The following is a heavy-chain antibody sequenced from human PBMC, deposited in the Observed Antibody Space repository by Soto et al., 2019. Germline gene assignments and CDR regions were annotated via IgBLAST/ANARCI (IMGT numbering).Heavy chain of an antibody. Sequence: GGSLRLSCAASGFTFSSYGMHWVRQAPGKGLEWVAVIWYDGSNKYYADSVKGRFTISRDNSKNTLYLQMNSLRAEDTAVYYCARDTLLWFGEAVGGFDYWGQGTLVTVSS. CDR2: IWYDGSNK. CDR1: GFTFSSYG. J-gene: IGHJ4*02. V-gene: IGHV3-33*01. CDR3: ARDTLLWFGEAVGGFDY. D-gene: IGHD3-10*01.